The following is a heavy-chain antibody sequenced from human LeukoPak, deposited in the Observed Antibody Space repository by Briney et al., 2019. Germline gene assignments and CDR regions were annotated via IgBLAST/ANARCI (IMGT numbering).Heavy chain of an antibody. CDR1: GGSFSGYY. Sequence: SETLSLTCAVYGGSFSGYYWSWIRQPPGKGLEWIGEINHSGSTNYNPSLKGRVTISVDTSKNQFSLKLSSVTAADTAVYYCARGLLAAAGTTYYFDYWGQGTLVTVSS. CDR2: INHSGST. D-gene: IGHD6-13*01. V-gene: IGHV4-34*01. CDR3: ARGLLAAAGTTYYFDY. J-gene: IGHJ4*02.